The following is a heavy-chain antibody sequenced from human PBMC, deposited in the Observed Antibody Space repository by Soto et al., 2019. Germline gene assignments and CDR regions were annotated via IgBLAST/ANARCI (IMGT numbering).Heavy chain of an antibody. CDR1: GGTFSSYA. J-gene: IGHJ6*02. D-gene: IGHD2-2*01. CDR2: IIPIFGTA. V-gene: IGHV1-69*12. CDR3: ARHVPAAGYYDGMDV. Sequence: QIQLVQSGAEVTKPGCSVKVSCKTSGGTFSSYAISWVRQAPGQGLEWMGGIIPIFGTANYAQKFQGRVTITADEATSTAYMEVSSLRAEDKAVYYCARHVPAAGYYDGMDVWGQGTTVTVSS.